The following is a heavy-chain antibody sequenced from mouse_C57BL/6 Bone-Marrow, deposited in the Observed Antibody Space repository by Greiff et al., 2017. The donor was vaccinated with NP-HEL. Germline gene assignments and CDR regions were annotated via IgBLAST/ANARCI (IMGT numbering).Heavy chain of an antibody. CDR1: GFTFSDYG. J-gene: IGHJ3*01. CDR2: ISSGSSTI. Sequence: EVQLVESGGGLVKPGGSLKLSCAASGFTFSDYGMHWVRQAPEKGLEWVAYISSGSSTIYYADTVKGRFTISRDNAKNTLFLQMTSLRSEDTAMYYCARDPNWDGFAYWGQGTLVTVSA. CDR3: ARDPNWDGFAY. D-gene: IGHD4-1*01. V-gene: IGHV5-17*01.